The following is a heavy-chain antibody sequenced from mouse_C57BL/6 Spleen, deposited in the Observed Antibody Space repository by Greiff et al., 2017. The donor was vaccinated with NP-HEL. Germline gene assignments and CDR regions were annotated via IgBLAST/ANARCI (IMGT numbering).Heavy chain of an antibody. CDR3: ARSGGSSSYAMDY. D-gene: IGHD1-1*01. CDR1: GYAFSSSW. V-gene: IGHV1-82*01. Sequence: VQRVESGPELVKPGASVKISCKASGYAFSSSWMNWVKQRPGKGLEWIGRIYPGDGDTNYNGKFKGKATLTADKSSSTAYMQLSSLTSEDSAVYVCARSGGSSSYAMDYWGQGTSVTVSS. J-gene: IGHJ4*01. CDR2: IYPGDGDT.